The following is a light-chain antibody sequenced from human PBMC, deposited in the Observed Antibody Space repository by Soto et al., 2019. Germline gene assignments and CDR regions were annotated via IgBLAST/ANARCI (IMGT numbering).Light chain of an antibody. Sequence: QSALTQPASVSGSPGQSITISCTGTSSDVGNYDLVSWYQQHPGKAPKLMIYEVSKRPSGVSNRFSGSKSGNTASLTISGLQAEDEADYYCCSYASSSTVIFGGGTKLTVL. V-gene: IGLV2-23*02. CDR3: CSYASSSTVI. CDR2: EVS. J-gene: IGLJ2*01. CDR1: SSDVGNYDL.